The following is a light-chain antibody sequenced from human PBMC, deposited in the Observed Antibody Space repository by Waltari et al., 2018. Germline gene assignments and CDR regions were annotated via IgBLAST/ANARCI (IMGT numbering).Light chain of an antibody. CDR2: GAS. J-gene: IGKJ1*01. V-gene: IGKV3-20*01. CDR3: QQPGRSPT. Sequence: ERAPLSGRASQSVAWYQQKPGQAPRLLVYGASTRATGIPDRFSGTGFGTDFTLTISSLEPEDFAIYYCQQPGRSPTFGQGTKVEIK. CDR1: QSV.